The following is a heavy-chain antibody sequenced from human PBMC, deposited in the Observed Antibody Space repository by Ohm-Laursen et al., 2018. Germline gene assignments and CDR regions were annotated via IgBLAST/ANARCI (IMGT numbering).Heavy chain of an antibody. CDR2: ISYDGRQT. CDR1: GFTFSDYG. D-gene: IGHD6-19*01. V-gene: IGHV3-30*18. Sequence: SLRLSCTASGFTFSDYGSHWVRQAPGKGLEWVAVISYDGRQTYYADSVKGRFTISRDNSKNTLYLQMNSLRAEDTAVYYCAKFPIAVAGTDYGMDVWGQGTTVTVSS. CDR3: AKFPIAVAGTDYGMDV. J-gene: IGHJ6*02.